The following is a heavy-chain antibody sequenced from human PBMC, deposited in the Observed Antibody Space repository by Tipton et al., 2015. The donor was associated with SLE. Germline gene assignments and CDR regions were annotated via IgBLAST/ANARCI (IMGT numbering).Heavy chain of an antibody. D-gene: IGHD4-23*01. CDR3: ARWGGYGGNPNYYFDY. CDR2: ISGSSYYI. Sequence: SLRLSCEAPGFTFSSYSMNWVRQAPGKGLEWVSSISGSSYYIYHADSMKGRFSISRDNAKNSLYLQMNSLRVEDTAVYYCARWGGYGGNPNYYFDYWGQGTLVTVSS. CDR1: GFTFSSYS. V-gene: IGHV3-21*01. J-gene: IGHJ4*02.